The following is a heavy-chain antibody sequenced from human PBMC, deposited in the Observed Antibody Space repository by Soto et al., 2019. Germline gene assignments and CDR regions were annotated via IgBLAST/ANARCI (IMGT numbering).Heavy chain of an antibody. J-gene: IGHJ4*02. V-gene: IGHV3-9*01. Sequence: GGSLRLSCAASGFTFDDYSMHWVRQAPGKGLEWVSGINWNSGNLGYADSVKGRFTISRDNAKSSLYIQMNSLTTEDTAFYYCASGLITVAGTRNYWGPGTLVTVSS. CDR1: GFTFDDYS. CDR3: ASGLITVAGTRNY. CDR2: INWNSGNL. D-gene: IGHD6-19*01.